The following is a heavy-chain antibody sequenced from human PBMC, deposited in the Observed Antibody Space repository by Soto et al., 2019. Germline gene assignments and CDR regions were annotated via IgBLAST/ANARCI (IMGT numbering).Heavy chain of an antibody. CDR1: GYTFTSYG. Sequence: ASVKVSCKASGYTFTSYGISWVRQAPGQGLEWMGWINPNNGSTNYAQKFQGWVTMTTDTSISTAYMELSRLRSDDTAVYYCARLYSSGYLDAFDIWGQGTMVTVSS. CDR3: ARLYSSGYLDAFDI. CDR2: INPNNGST. V-gene: IGHV1-18*01. D-gene: IGHD3-22*01. J-gene: IGHJ3*02.